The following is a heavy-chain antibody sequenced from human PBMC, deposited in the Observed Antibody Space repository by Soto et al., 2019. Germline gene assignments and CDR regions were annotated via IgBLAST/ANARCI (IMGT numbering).Heavy chain of an antibody. CDR1: GLTFSDHY. Sequence: EVQLVESGGGLLQPGGSLRLSCAVSGLTFSDHYMGWVRQAPGKGLDWVGRIRDRVHSYSTEYAASVKGRFTISRDDSRNSLYLQMNSLKMEDTAVFYCVSLWSVTGSRDYWGRGTLVTVSS. V-gene: IGHV3-72*01. CDR2: IRDRVHSYST. J-gene: IGHJ4*02. CDR3: VSLWSVTGSRDY. D-gene: IGHD1-20*01.